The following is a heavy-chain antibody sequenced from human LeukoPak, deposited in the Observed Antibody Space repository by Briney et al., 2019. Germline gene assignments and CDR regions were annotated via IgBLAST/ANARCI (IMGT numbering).Heavy chain of an antibody. CDR1: GGSISSYY. J-gene: IGHJ4*02. V-gene: IGHV4-59*01. Sequence: SETLSLTCTVSGGSISSYYWSWIRQPPGKGLEWIGYIYYSGSTNYNPSLKSRVTISVDTSKNQSSLKLSSVTAADTAVYYCARSPTIPPPDYYFDYWGQGTLVTVSS. CDR2: IYYSGST. CDR3: ARSPTIPPPDYYFDY. D-gene: IGHD2-21*01.